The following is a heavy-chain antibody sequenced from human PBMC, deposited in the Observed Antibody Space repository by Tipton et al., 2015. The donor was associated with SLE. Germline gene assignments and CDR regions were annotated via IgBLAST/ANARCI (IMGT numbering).Heavy chain of an antibody. Sequence: SLRLSCTASGFTFGDYAMSWVRQAPGKGLEWVAFIRYDGSNKYYADSVKGRFTISRDNSKNTLYLQMNSLRAEDTAVYYCARDPSGSYPHFDYWGQGTLVTVSS. CDR3: ARDPSGSYPHFDY. CDR2: IRYDGSNK. CDR1: GFTFGDYA. J-gene: IGHJ4*02. V-gene: IGHV3-30*02. D-gene: IGHD1-26*01.